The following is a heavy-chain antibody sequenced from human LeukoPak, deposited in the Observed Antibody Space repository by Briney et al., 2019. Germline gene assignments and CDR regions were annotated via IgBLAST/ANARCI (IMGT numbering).Heavy chain of an antibody. Sequence: GGSLRLSCAASGFTFSSYAMSWVRQAPGKGLEWVSSISGSSTSTYYADSVKGRFTISRDNSKNTLYLQMNSLRAEDTAVYYCAKDQRYYYMDVWGKGTTVTISS. V-gene: IGHV3-23*01. J-gene: IGHJ6*03. CDR1: GFTFSSYA. CDR2: ISGSSTST. CDR3: AKDQRYYYMDV.